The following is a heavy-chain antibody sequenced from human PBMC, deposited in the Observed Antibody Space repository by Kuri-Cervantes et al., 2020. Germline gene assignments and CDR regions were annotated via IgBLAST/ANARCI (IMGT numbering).Heavy chain of an antibody. CDR2: ISGSGYST. D-gene: IGHD3-22*01. J-gene: IGHJ2*01. V-gene: IGHV3-23*01. CDR3: ARGEYYYDSSGYYTSSYFDL. CDR1: GFTFSISG. Sequence: GESLKISCEASGFTFSISGMTWLRQAPGTGLQWISSISGSGYSTYYADSVKGRFTISRDNSKNTLYLQMNSLRAEDTAVYYCARGEYYYDSSGYYTSSYFDLWGRGTLVTVSS.